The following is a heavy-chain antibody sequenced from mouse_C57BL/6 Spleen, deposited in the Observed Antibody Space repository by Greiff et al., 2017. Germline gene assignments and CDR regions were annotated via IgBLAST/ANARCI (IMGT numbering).Heavy chain of an antibody. J-gene: IGHJ4*01. CDR2: INPSTGGT. CDR1: GYSFTGYY. CDR3: ARSRAMDY. Sequence: EVQLQQSGPELVKPGASVKISCKASGYSFTGYYMNWVKQSPEKSLEWIGEINPSTGGTTYNQKFKAKATLTVDKSSSTAYMQLKSLTSEDSAVYYCARSRAMDYWGQGTSVTVSS. V-gene: IGHV1-42*01.